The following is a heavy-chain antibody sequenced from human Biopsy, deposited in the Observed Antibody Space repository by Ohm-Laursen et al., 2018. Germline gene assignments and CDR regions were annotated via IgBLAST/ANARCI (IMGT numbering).Heavy chain of an antibody. CDR1: GFTFGDYY. CDR2: ISGSGVTK. D-gene: IGHD3-10*01. J-gene: IGHJ4*02. CDR3: ATDGAGSYNEN. V-gene: IGHV3-11*01. Sequence: SLRLSCAASGFTFGDYYMSWIRQAPGKGLEWLSYISGSGVTKMYADSVKGRFTVSRDNAKNSLYLKMNNLTVGDTAVYYCATDGAGSYNENWGQGTLVSVSS.